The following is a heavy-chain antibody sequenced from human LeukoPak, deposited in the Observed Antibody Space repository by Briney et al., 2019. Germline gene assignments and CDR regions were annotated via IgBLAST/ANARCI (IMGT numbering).Heavy chain of an antibody. J-gene: IGHJ4*02. D-gene: IGHD2/OR15-2a*01. CDR1: GGSISSSSYY. V-gene: IGHV4-39*07. Sequence: PSETLSLTCTVSGGSISSSSYYWGWIRQPPGKGLEWIGSIYYSGSTYYNPSLKSRVTISVDTSKNQFSLKLSSVTAADTAVYYCARKRFQGTIFDYWGQGTLVTVSS. CDR3: ARKRFQGTIFDY. CDR2: IYYSGST.